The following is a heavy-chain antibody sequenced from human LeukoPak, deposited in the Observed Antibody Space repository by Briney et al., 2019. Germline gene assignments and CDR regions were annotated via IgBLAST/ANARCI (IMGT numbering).Heavy chain of an antibody. J-gene: IGHJ6*03. CDR3: ARIMGIAVAGPTGRYMDV. Sequence: SETLSLTCTVSGGSISSYYWSWIRQPPGKGLECIWYIYYSGSTNYNPSLKSRVTISVDTSKNQFSLKLSSVTAADTAVYYCARIMGIAVAGPTGRYMDVWGKGTTVTVSS. V-gene: IGHV4-59*01. CDR1: GGSISSYY. D-gene: IGHD6-19*01. CDR2: IYYSGST.